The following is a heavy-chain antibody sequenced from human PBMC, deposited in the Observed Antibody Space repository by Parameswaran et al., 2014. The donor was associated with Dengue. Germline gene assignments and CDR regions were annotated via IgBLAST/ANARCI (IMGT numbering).Heavy chain of an antibody. Sequence: KWIRQPPGKGLEWVSSISSSSSYIYYADSVKGRFTISRDNAKNSLYLQMNSLRAEDTAVYYCARDRGYCSSTSCYGKGHRDYWGQGTLVTVSS. CDR3: ARDRGYCSSTSCYGKGHRDY. V-gene: IGHV3-21*01. D-gene: IGHD2-2*01. J-gene: IGHJ4*02. CDR2: ISSSSSYI.